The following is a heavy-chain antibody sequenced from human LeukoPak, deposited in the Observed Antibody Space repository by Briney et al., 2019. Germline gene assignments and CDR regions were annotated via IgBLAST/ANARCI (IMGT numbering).Heavy chain of an antibody. CDR1: GFTFNDYL. Sequence: GGSLRLSCAASGFTFNDYLMTWVRQAPGKGLEWVSYISSSDDTIYYADSVKGRFTISRDNARNSLYLQMSSLRPEDTAVYYCATYTHWVAGDVWGQGTTVTVSS. CDR3: ATYTHWVAGDV. CDR2: ISSSDDTI. J-gene: IGHJ6*02. V-gene: IGHV3-11*04. D-gene: IGHD3-16*01.